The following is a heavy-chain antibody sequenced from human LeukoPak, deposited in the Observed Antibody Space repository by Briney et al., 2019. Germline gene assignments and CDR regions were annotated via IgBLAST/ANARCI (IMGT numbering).Heavy chain of an antibody. V-gene: IGHV4-39*01. CDR2: MYHSGST. CDR1: GDSISSTGYY. Sequence: SETLSLTCTVSGDSISSTGYYWGWIRQPPGKGLEWIASMYHSGSTYHNPSLKSRVTISVDTSKNQLSLKLSSVTAADTAIYYCARHEHSASFYGLSWFDPWGQGALVTVSS. D-gene: IGHD4-17*01. CDR3: ARHEHSASFYGLSWFDP. J-gene: IGHJ5*02.